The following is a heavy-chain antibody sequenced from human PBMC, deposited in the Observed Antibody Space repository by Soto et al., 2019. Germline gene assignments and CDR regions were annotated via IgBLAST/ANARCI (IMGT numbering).Heavy chain of an antibody. D-gene: IGHD6-13*01. Sequence: VESLKICFKVAGYSFTSYGSCCVLQMPGKGLECMWIIYPGDSDTRYSPSFQGQVTISADKSISTAYLQWSSLKASDTAMYYCARNPDSRTWYSGWFDTWGQGTLVTVSS. V-gene: IGHV5-51*01. CDR1: GYSFTSYG. J-gene: IGHJ5*02. CDR3: ARNPDSRTWYSGWFDT. CDR2: IYPGDSDT.